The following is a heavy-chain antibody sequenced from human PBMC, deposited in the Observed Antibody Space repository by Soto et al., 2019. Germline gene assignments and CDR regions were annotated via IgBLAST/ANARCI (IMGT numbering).Heavy chain of an antibody. CDR2: IYYSGST. J-gene: IGHJ4*02. D-gene: IGHD2-8*01. V-gene: IGHV4-59*08. CDR1: GGSISNYY. CDR3: ARLMGPIHPIDY. Sequence: SETLSLTCIVPGGSISNYYWSWIRQPPGKGLEWIGYIYYSGSTNYNPSLKSRVTISVDTSKNQFSLKLSSVTAADTAVYYCARLMGPIHPIDYWGQGTLVTVSS.